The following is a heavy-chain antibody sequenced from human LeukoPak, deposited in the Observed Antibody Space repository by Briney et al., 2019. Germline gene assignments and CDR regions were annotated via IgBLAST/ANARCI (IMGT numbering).Heavy chain of an antibody. CDR3: ARREPPDY. CDR2: IYYSGST. D-gene: IGHD1-26*01. CDR1: GGSISSYY. V-gene: IGHV4-59*08. Sequence: PSETLSLTCTVSGGSISSYYWSWIRQPPGKELEWIGYIYYSGSTNYNPSLKSRVTISVDTSKNQFSLKLSSVTAADTAVYYCARREPPDYWGQGTLVTVSS. J-gene: IGHJ4*02.